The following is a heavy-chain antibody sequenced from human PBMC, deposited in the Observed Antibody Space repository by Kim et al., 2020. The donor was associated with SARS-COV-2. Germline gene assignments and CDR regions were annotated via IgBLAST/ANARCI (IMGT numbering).Heavy chain of an antibody. Sequence: GGSLRLSCAASGFTFDDYAMHWVRQAPGKGLEWVSLISWDGGSTYYADSVKGRFTISRDNSKNSLYLQMNSLRAEDTALYYCAKDKGLGYYGSGTRKAYYYYGMDVWGQGTTVTVSS. D-gene: IGHD3-10*01. CDR2: ISWDGGST. V-gene: IGHV3-43D*03. CDR1: GFTFDDYA. CDR3: AKDKGLGYYGSGTRKAYYYYGMDV. J-gene: IGHJ6*02.